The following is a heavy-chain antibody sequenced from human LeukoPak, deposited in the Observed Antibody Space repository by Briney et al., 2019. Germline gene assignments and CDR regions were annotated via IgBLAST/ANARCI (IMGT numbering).Heavy chain of an antibody. Sequence: GASVKVSCKASGYTFTSYAMHWVRQAPGQRLEWMGWINAGNGNTKYSQKFQGRVTITRDTSASTAYMELSSLRSEDTAVYYCARSGRSVRAGSSEYFQHWGQGTLVTVSS. CDR1: GYTFTSYA. D-gene: IGHD3-10*01. V-gene: IGHV1-3*01. CDR2: INAGNGNT. CDR3: ARSGRSVRAGSSEYFQH. J-gene: IGHJ1*01.